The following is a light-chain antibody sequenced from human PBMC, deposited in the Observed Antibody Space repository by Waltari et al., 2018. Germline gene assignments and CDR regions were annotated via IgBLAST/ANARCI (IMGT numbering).Light chain of an antibody. J-gene: IGKJ1*01. V-gene: IGKV3-20*01. CDR1: QSVSSSY. Sequence: EIVLTQSPGTLSLSPGERATLSCRASQSVSSSYLAWYQQKPGQAPRLLIYGASSRATGIPDRFSGSGSGAHFTLAISRLEPEDFAVYYCQQFESAPRTFGQGTKVEIK. CDR3: QQFESAPRT. CDR2: GAS.